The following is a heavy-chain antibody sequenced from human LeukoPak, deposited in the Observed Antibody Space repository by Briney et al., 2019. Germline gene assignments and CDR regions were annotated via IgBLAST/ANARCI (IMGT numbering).Heavy chain of an antibody. J-gene: IGHJ4*02. CDR2: IYYSGST. V-gene: IGHV4-61*01. CDR1: GGSVSSGSYY. D-gene: IGHD5-24*01. CDR3: ARLRRDGYNSEILN. Sequence: PSETLSLTCTVSGGSVSSGSYYWSWIRQPPGKGLEWIGYIYYSGSTNYNPPLKSRVTISVDTSKNQFSLKLSSVTAADTAVYYCARLRRDGYNSEILNWGQGTLVTVSS.